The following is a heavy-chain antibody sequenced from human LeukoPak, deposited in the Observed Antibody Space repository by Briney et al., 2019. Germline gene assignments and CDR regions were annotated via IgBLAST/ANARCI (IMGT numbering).Heavy chain of an antibody. Sequence: SETLSLTCTVSGGSISSGGYYWSWIRQHPGKGLEWIGYIYYSGNTNYNPSLKSRFTITVATSKNQFSLKLSSVTAADTAVYYCATDNSYGSGSYYTWGQGTLVTVSS. CDR1: GGSISSGGYY. CDR3: ATDNSYGSGSYYT. J-gene: IGHJ4*02. CDR2: IYYSGNT. D-gene: IGHD3-10*01. V-gene: IGHV4-61*08.